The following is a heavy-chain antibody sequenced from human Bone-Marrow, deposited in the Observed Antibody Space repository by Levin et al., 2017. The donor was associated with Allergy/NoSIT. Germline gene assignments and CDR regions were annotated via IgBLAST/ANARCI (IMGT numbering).Heavy chain of an antibody. Sequence: ETLSLPCAASGFSFSSFWMTWVRQAPGKGLEYVANINKDGSGKYYVDSVRGRFTVSRDNTKNSLHLQMDSLTTEDTAVYYCLSDFTTSWYRNGENYWGQGALVTVSS. CDR3: LSDFTTSWYRNGENY. CDR1: GFSFSSFW. CDR2: INKDGSGK. J-gene: IGHJ4*02. D-gene: IGHD2-2*01. V-gene: IGHV3-7*01.